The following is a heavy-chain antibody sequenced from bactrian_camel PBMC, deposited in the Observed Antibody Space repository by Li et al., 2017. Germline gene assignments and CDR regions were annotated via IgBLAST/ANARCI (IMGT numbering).Heavy chain of an antibody. CDR2: IYVSGGST. CDR3: AADSFNLQLARHYKY. V-gene: IGHV3S1*01. D-gene: IGHD2*01. Sequence: HVQLVESGGGLVQPGGSLRLSCAASGYTSSTFSMGWFRQAPGKEREGVAAIYVSGGSTYYADSVEGRFTISHDNAKNTLYLQMNSLKPEDTAMYFCAADSFNLQLARHYKYWGQGTQVTVS. J-gene: IGHJ4*01. CDR1: GYTSSTFS.